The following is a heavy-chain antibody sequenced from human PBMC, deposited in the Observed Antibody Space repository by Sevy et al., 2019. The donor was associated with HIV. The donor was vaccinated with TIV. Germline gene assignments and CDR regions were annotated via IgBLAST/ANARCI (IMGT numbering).Heavy chain of an antibody. Sequence: GGSLRLSCAASGFTFDDYAMHWVRQAPGKGLEWVSGISWNSGSMGYADSVKGRFTISRDNAKNSLYLQMNSLRAEDTALYYCAKDKGYCTNGVCYTSYYYYGMDVWGQGTTVTVSS. CDR1: GFTFDDYA. CDR3: AKDKGYCTNGVCYTSYYYYGMDV. V-gene: IGHV3-9*01. CDR2: ISWNSGSM. D-gene: IGHD2-8*01. J-gene: IGHJ6*02.